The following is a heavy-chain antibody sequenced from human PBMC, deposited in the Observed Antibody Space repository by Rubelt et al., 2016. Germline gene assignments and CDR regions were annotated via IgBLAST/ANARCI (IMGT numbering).Heavy chain of an antibody. CDR3: VSGRTGRPPPAATFDH. J-gene: IGHJ5*02. CDR2: INHSGST. Sequence: QVQLQQWGAGLLKPSETLSLTCAVYGGSFSGYYWSWIRQPPGKGMEWMGEINHSGSTNYNPSLQRRVTITVNTPKNQFSRKLSSEPAAATAVYYGVSGRTGRPPPAATFDHWGQGTLVTVSS. V-gene: IGHV4-34*01. D-gene: IGHD3-10*01. CDR1: GGSFSGYY.